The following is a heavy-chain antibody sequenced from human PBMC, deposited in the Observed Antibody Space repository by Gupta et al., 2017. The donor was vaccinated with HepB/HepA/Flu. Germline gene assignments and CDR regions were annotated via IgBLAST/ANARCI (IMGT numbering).Heavy chain of an antibody. Sequence: QLQLQESGPGLVKPSETLSLTCTVSGGSISSSSYYWGWIRQPPGKGLEWIGSIYYSGSTYYNPSLKSRVTISVDTSKNQFSLKLSSVTAADTAVYYCARHFGWFGELFRLPFDPWGQGTLVTVSS. CDR2: IYYSGST. J-gene: IGHJ5*02. CDR3: ARHFGWFGELFRLPFDP. V-gene: IGHV4-39*01. CDR1: GGSISSSSYY. D-gene: IGHD3-10*01.